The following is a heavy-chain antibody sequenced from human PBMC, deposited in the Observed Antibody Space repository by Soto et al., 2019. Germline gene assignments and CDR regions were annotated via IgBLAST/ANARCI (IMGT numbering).Heavy chain of an antibody. CDR3: ARDSSSSSDYDGMDV. CDR1: GFTFSRYG. J-gene: IGHJ6*02. CDR2: IWYDGSKK. V-gene: IGHV3-33*01. Sequence: QVQLVESGGGVVQPGRSLRLSCAASGFTFSRYGMHWVRQAPGNGLEWVAVIWYDGSKKYYADSVKGRFTISRDNSKNTLSLQMNRLRAEDTAVYYCARDSSSSSDYDGMDVWGQGTTVTVSS. D-gene: IGHD6-6*01.